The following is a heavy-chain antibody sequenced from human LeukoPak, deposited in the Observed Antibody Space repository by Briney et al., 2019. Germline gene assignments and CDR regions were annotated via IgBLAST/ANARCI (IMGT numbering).Heavy chain of an antibody. J-gene: IGHJ4*02. V-gene: IGHV4-34*01. CDR1: GGSFSGYY. CDR2: INHSGST. Sequence: SETLSLTCAVYGGSFSGYYWSWIRQPPGKGLEWIGEINHSGSTNYNPSLKSRVTISVDTSKNQFSLKLSSVTAADTAVYYCARKFDYWGQGTLVTVSS. CDR3: ARKFDY.